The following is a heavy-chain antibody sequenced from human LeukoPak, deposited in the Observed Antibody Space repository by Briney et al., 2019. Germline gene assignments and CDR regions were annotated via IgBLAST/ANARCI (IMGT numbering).Heavy chain of an antibody. Sequence: PGGSLRLSCAASGFTFSSYGMHWVRQAPGKGLEWVAVISYDGSNKYYADSVKGRFTISRDNPKNTLYLQMNSLRAEDTAVYYCAKLYCGGDCYSDYWGQGTLVTVSS. V-gene: IGHV3-30*18. CDR3: AKLYCGGDCYSDY. J-gene: IGHJ4*02. D-gene: IGHD2-21*02. CDR1: GFTFSSYG. CDR2: ISYDGSNK.